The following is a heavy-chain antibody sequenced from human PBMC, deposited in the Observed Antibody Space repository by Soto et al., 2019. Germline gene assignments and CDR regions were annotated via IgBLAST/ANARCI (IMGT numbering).Heavy chain of an antibody. CDR3: ARAPRGLDYYYYYMDV. Sequence: EVQLVESGGGVVRPGGSLRLSCAASGFTFDDYGMSWFRQAPGKGLEWVSGINWNGGSTGYADSVKGRFTISRDNAKNSLYLQMNSLRAEDTALYHCARAPRGLDYYYYYMDVWGKGTTVTVSS. CDR2: INWNGGST. V-gene: IGHV3-20*01. CDR1: GFTFDDYG. J-gene: IGHJ6*03. D-gene: IGHD3-10*01.